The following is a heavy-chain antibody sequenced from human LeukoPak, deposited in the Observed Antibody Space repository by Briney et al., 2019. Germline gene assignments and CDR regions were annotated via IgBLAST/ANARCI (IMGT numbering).Heavy chain of an antibody. V-gene: IGHV4-39*01. Sequence: SETLSLTCTVSGGSISSSNYYWGWIRQPPGKGLEWIASIYYSGSTYYNPSLKSRVTISVDTAKNQFSLKMSSVTAADTAVYYCARHGSGSVVPVGFDPWGQGTLVTVSS. CDR2: IYYSGST. CDR1: GGSISSSNYY. D-gene: IGHD2-15*01. CDR3: ARHGSGSVVPVGFDP. J-gene: IGHJ5*02.